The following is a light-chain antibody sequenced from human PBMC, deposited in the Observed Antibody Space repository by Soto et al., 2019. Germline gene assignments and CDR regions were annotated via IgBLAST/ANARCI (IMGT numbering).Light chain of an antibody. CDR1: QSISSW. CDR3: QHYNSYGT. V-gene: IGKV1-5*01. CDR2: DAS. J-gene: IGKJ1*01. Sequence: DIQMTQSPSTLSASVGDRFTITCWASQSISSWLAWYQQKPGKAPKLLIYDASSLESGVPSRFSGSGSGTEFTLTISSLQPDDFATYYCQHYNSYGTFGQGTKVDI.